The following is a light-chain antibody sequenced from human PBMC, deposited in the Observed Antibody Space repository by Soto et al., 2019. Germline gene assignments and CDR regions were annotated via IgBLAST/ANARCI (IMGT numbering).Light chain of an antibody. V-gene: IGKV3-15*01. Sequence: EIVMTQSPATLSVSPGERATLSCRASQSVSSNLAWYQQKPGQAPRLLIYGASTRATGIPARFSGSGSGTEFTLTISSLQSEDFAVYYCQQYNNWPRTFGQRTKADIK. J-gene: IGKJ1*01. CDR2: GAS. CDR1: QSVSSN. CDR3: QQYNNWPRT.